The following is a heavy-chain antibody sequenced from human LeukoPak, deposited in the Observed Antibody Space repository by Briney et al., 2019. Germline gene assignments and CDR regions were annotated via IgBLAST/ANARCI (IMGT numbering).Heavy chain of an antibody. CDR3: ARGGGVDILAGFQY. J-gene: IGHJ4*02. V-gene: IGHV1-69*04. Sequence: ASVKVSCKASGGTFTNYAINWVRQAPGQGLEWMGRIIPILDVTNYAQKFQGRVTITADQSTSTAYMELSSLRSEDTAVYYCARGGGVDILAGFQYWGQGTLVTVSS. CDR1: GGTFTNYA. D-gene: IGHD3-9*01. CDR2: IIPILDVT.